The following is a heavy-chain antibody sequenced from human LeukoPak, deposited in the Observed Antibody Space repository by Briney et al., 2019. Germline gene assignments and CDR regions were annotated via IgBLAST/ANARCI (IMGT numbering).Heavy chain of an antibody. J-gene: IGHJ4*02. CDR1: GFTFSSYW. V-gene: IGHV3-7*01. CDR2: IKQDGSEK. CDR3: ARAPYGDYADY. Sequence: GGSLRLSCAASGFTFSSYWMSWVRQAPGKGLEWVANIKQDGSEKYYVDSVKGRFTISRGNAKNSLYLQMNSLRAEDTAVYYCARAPYGDYADYWGQGTLVTVSS. D-gene: IGHD4-17*01.